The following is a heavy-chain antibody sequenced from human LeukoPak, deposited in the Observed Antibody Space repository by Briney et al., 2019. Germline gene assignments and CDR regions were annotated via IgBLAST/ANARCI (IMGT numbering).Heavy chain of an antibody. CDR1: GFTFDDYA. J-gene: IGHJ4*02. Sequence: AGGSLRLSCAASGFTFDDYAMHWVRQAPGKGLEWVSGISWNSGSIGYADSVKGRFTISRDNAKNSLYLQKNSLRAEDTALYYCAKAGKAAAGTVDYWGQGTLVTVSS. D-gene: IGHD6-13*01. CDR2: ISWNSGSI. CDR3: AKAGKAAAGTVDY. V-gene: IGHV3-9*01.